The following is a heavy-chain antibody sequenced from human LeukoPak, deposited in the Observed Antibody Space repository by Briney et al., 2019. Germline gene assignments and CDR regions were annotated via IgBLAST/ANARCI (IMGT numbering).Heavy chain of an antibody. J-gene: IGHJ4*02. D-gene: IGHD3-10*01. CDR3: ARENYGSGSYYNGPLDY. CDR2: INHSGST. CDR1: GGSFSGYY. Sequence: PSETLSLTCAVYGGSFSGYYWSWIRQPPGKGLEGIGEINHSGSTTYNPSLKSRVTISVDKSKNQFSLKLSSVTAADTAVYYCARENYGSGSYYNGPLDYWGQGTLVTVSS. V-gene: IGHV4-34*01.